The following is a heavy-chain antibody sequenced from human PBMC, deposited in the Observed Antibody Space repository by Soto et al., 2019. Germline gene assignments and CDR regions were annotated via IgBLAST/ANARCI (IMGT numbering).Heavy chain of an antibody. CDR2: IYYSGST. Sequence: PSETLSLTCTVSVGSISSGDYYWSWIRQPPGKGLEWIGYIYYSGSTYYNPSLKSRVTISVDTSKNQFSLKLSSVTAADTAVYYCARGVSYYYGSGSARFDYWGQGTLVTVSS. D-gene: IGHD3-10*01. J-gene: IGHJ4*02. V-gene: IGHV4-30-4*01. CDR1: VGSISSGDYY. CDR3: ARGVSYYYGSGSARFDY.